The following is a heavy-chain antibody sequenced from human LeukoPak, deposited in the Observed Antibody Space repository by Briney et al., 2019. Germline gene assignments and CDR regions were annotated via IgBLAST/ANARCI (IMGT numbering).Heavy chain of an antibody. CDR1: GGSFSGYY. Sequence: ETVSLICAVYGGSFSGYYWSWIRQPPGKGLEWIGEINHSGSTNYNPSLKSRVTISVDTSKNQFSLKLSSVTAADTAVYYCARARYCSSTSCPPDAFDIWGRATMVTVSS. CDR2: INHSGST. CDR3: ARARYCSSTSCPPDAFDI. J-gene: IGHJ3*02. D-gene: IGHD2-2*01. V-gene: IGHV4-34*01.